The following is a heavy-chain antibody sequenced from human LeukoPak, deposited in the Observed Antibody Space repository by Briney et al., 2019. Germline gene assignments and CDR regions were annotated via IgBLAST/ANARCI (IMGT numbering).Heavy chain of an antibody. J-gene: IGHJ4*02. CDR1: GFTFSRYA. V-gene: IGHV3-30*01. CDR3: ARDESLDY. CDR2: ISYDGNQN. Sequence: SGGSLRLSCAASGFTFSRYAMHWVRQAPGKGLEWMAVISYDGNQNYYADSVKGRFTISRDSSKSTLYLQMNSLRVDGTAVYYCARDESLDYWGQGTLVTVSS.